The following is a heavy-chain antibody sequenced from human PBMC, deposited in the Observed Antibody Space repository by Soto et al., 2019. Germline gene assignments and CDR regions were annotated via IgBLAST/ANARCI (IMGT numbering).Heavy chain of an antibody. D-gene: IGHD4-17*01. Sequence: ASVKVSCKASGYTFTSYDINWVRQATGQGLEWMGWMNPNSGNTGYAQKFQDRVTITRDRSMSTAHMELSSLRSEDTAMYYCATQYYGDSGVSGYYYYGMHVWGQGTTVTVSS. CDR1: GYTFTSYD. CDR2: MNPNSGNT. J-gene: IGHJ6*02. V-gene: IGHV1-8*01. CDR3: ATQYYGDSGVSGYYYYGMHV.